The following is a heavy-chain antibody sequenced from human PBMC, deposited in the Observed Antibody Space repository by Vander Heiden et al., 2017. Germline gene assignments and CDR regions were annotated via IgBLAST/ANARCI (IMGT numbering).Heavy chain of an antibody. J-gene: IGHJ3*02. D-gene: IGHD6-19*01. CDR2: IGWNSGSI. Sequence: EVQLVESGGGLVQPGRSLSFPCAASGFSFDDYAMHWGREARGKGMEWVSGIGWNSGSIGYADSVKGRFTISRDNAKNSLYLKRNSLRAEDTALYYCAKDITQWLALNDAFDIWGQGTMVTVSS. CDR1: GFSFDDYA. V-gene: IGHV3-9*01. CDR3: AKDITQWLALNDAFDI.